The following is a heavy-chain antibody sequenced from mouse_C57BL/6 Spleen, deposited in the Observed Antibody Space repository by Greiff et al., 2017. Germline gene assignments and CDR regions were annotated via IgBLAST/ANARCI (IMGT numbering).Heavy chain of an antibody. Sequence: EVQLVESGGGLVQPKGSLKLSCAASGFSFNTYAMNWVRQAPGKGLEWVARIRSKSNNYATYYADSVKDRFTISRDDSESMLYLQMNNLKTEDTAMYYCVRLLTGTGYAMDYWGQGTSVTVSS. CDR2: IRSKSNNYAT. CDR3: VRLLTGTGYAMDY. D-gene: IGHD4-1*01. V-gene: IGHV10-1*01. CDR1: GFSFNTYA. J-gene: IGHJ4*01.